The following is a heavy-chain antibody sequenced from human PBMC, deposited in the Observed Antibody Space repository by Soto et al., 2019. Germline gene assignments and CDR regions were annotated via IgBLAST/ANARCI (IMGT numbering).Heavy chain of an antibody. D-gene: IGHD3-10*01. CDR3: AREGYYSGSESYSPPRYYGMDV. CDR1: GYSFTTYG. J-gene: IGHJ6*02. CDR2: ISDYNGNT. V-gene: IGHV1-18*01. Sequence: QVQLVQSGAEVKKPGASVKVSCKASGYSFTTYGISWVRQAPGQGLEWMGWISDYNGNTNYEKKFQGRVTMTTDTSTRKAYMELKSLSSDDTAVYYCAREGYYSGSESYSPPRYYGMDVWGQGTTVTVS.